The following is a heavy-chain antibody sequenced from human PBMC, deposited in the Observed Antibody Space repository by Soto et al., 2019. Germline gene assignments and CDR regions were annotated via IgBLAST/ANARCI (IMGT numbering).Heavy chain of an antibody. CDR3: ARDRGGPALRYYYGMDV. J-gene: IGHJ6*02. CDR1: GFTFSSYG. Sequence: GGSLRLSCAASGFTFSSYGMHWVRQAPGKGLEWVAVISYDGSNKYYADSVKGRFTISRDNSKNTLYLQMNSLRAEDTAVYYCARDRGGPALRYYYGMDVWGQGTTVTVSS. V-gene: IGHV3-30*03. D-gene: IGHD2-15*01. CDR2: ISYDGSNK.